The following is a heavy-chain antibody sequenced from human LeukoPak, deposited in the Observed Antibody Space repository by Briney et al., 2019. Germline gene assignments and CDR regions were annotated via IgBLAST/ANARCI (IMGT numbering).Heavy chain of an antibody. CDR2: IYTSGST. D-gene: IGHD3-22*01. V-gene: IGHV4-4*07. Sequence: SETLSLTCTVSGGSISSYYWSRIRQPAGKGLEWMGRIYTSGSTNYNPSLKSRVTMSVDTSKNQFSLKLSSVTAADTAVYYCARGSYDSSGYYYYGMDVWGQGTTVTVSS. CDR1: GGSISSYY. CDR3: ARGSYDSSGYYYYGMDV. J-gene: IGHJ6*02.